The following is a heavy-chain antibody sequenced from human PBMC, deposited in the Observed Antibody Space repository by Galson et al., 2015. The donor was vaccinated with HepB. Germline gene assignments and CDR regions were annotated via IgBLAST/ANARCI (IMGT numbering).Heavy chain of an antibody. CDR3: ARDLFAVSPPPTNYMDV. Sequence: SLRLSCAASGFFFSDYNMNWVRQAPGKGLEWVSSISSSGTVYYADSLKGRSTISRDNAKNSLGLQVNSLRAEDTAVYYCARDLFAVSPPPTNYMDVWGTGTTVTVSS. V-gene: IGHV3-69-1*01. D-gene: IGHD5-12*01. CDR2: ISSSGTV. J-gene: IGHJ6*03. CDR1: GFFFSDYN.